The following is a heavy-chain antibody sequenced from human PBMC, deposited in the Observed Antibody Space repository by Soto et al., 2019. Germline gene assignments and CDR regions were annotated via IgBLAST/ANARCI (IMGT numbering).Heavy chain of an antibody. V-gene: IGHV1-69*13. D-gene: IGHD6-19*01. J-gene: IGHJ6*02. CDR1: GGTFSSYA. Sequence: ASVKVSCKASGGTFSSYAISWVRQAPGQGLEWMGGIIPIFGTANYAQKFQGRVTITADESTSTAYMELSSLRSEDTAVYYCAREVLQWLVRDYYYGMDVWGQGTTVTVSS. CDR3: AREVLQWLVRDYYYGMDV. CDR2: IIPIFGTA.